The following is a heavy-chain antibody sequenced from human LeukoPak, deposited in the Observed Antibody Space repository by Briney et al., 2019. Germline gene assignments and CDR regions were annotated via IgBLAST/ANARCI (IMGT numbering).Heavy chain of an antibody. D-gene: IGHD1-26*01. CDR2: INWNGGST. Sequence: GGSLRLSCAASGFTFSSYWMSWVRQAPGKGLEWVSGINWNGGSTGYADSVKGRFTISRDNAKNSLYLQMNSLRAEDTALYYCARSSVGATWFDYWGQGTLVTVSS. V-gene: IGHV3-20*04. J-gene: IGHJ4*02. CDR1: GFTFSSYW. CDR3: ARSSVGATWFDY.